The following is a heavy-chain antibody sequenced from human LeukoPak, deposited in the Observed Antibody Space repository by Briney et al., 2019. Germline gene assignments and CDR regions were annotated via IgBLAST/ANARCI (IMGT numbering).Heavy chain of an antibody. V-gene: IGHV3-23*01. D-gene: IGHD6-13*01. CDR2: ISGSGGST. Sequence: GGSLGLSCAASGFTFSSYAMSWVRQAPGKGLEWVSAISGSGGSTYYADSVKGRFTISRDNSKNTLYLQMNSLRAEDTAVYYCAKPRGQQLVSHFDYWGQGTLVTVSS. CDR1: GFTFSSYA. CDR3: AKPRGQQLVSHFDY. J-gene: IGHJ4*02.